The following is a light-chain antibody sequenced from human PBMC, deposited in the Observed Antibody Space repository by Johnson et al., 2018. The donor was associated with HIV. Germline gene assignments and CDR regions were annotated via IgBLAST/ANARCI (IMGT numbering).Light chain of an antibody. J-gene: IGLJ1*01. Sequence: QSALTQPPSVSAAPGQKVTISCSGSSSNIGNNYVSWFQHLPGTAPKLLIYDNNKRPSGIPDRFSGSKSGTSATLGITGLQTGDEADYYCGTWDSSLSADVFGTGTKVTVL. CDR3: GTWDSSLSADV. CDR2: DNN. CDR1: SSNIGNNY. V-gene: IGLV1-51*01.